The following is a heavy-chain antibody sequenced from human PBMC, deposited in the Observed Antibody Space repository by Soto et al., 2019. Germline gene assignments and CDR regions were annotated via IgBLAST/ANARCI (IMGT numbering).Heavy chain of an antibody. V-gene: IGHV2-5*02. CDR2: IFWDDDK. CDR1: GFSLSTSGVA. J-gene: IGHJ3*02. D-gene: IGHD6-25*01. CDR3: AHSPYSSGSKGAFEI. Sequence: SGPTLVNPTQTLTLTCTFSGFSLSTSGVAVGWIRQPPGKALEWLAIIFWDDDKRYSPSLKSRLTITKDISKNQVVLTMTNMDPVDTATYYCAHSPYSSGSKGAFEIWGQGTMVTVS.